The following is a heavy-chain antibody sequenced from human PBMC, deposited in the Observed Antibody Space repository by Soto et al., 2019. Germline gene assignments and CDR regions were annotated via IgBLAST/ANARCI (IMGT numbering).Heavy chain of an antibody. V-gene: IGHV4-31*03. CDR3: ARDDPFYYYGMDV. Sequence: QVQLQESGPGLVKPSQTLSLTCTVSGGSISSGGYYWSWIRQHPGKGLEWIGYIYYSGSTYYNPSLKGRVTISVDTSKNQFSLKLSSVTAADTAVYYCARDDPFYYYGMDVWGQGTTVTVSS. CDR2: IYYSGST. CDR1: GGSISSGGYY. J-gene: IGHJ6*02.